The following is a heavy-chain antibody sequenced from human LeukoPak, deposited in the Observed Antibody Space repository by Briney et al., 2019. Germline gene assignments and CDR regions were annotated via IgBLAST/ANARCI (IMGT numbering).Heavy chain of an antibody. V-gene: IGHV1-2*04. CDR3: ARGLITMVRGVMGY. CDR1: GYTFTGYY. J-gene: IGHJ4*02. D-gene: IGHD3-10*01. CDR2: INPNSGAT. Sequence: ASVKVSCKASGYTFTGYYMHWVRPAPGQGLEWMGWINPNSGATNYAQKFQGWVTMTRDTSISTAYMELSRLRSDDTAVYYCARGLITMVRGVMGYWGQGTLVTVSS.